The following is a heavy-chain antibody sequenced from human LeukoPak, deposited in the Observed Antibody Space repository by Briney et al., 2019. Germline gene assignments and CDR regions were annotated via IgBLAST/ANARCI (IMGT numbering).Heavy chain of an antibody. V-gene: IGHV3-7*04. CDR2: IKQDRSEK. Sequence: QTGGSLRLSCAASGFTFSSYAMSWVRQAPGKGLEWVANIKQDRSEKYYVDSVKGRFTISRDNAKNSLYLQMNSLRAEDTAVYYCARGTAYYYNSRQSYFDYWGQGTLVTVSS. J-gene: IGHJ4*02. D-gene: IGHD3-22*01. CDR1: GFTFSSYA. CDR3: ARGTAYYYNSRQSYFDY.